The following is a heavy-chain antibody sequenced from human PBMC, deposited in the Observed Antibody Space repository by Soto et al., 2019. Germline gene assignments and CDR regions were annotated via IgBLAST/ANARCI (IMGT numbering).Heavy chain of an antibody. CDR3: ARPGVDEVMVYTMDV. CDR1: GGIFSSYG. D-gene: IGHD5-12*01. Sequence: QVQLVQSGAEVRKPGSSVKVSCNASGGIFSSYGLNWVRQAPGQGLEWMGGIIPIFGTPNLAQKFQGRVTLTADESTSTAYMELSSLRYDDTAVYYCARPGVDEVMVYTMDVWGQGTTVTVSS. CDR2: IIPIFGTP. J-gene: IGHJ6*02. V-gene: IGHV1-69*01.